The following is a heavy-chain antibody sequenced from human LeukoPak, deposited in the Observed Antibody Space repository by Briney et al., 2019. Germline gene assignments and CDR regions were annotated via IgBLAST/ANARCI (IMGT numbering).Heavy chain of an antibody. CDR1: GFTVSSNY. CDR2: IYSGGST. D-gene: IGHD2-15*01. V-gene: IGHV3-53*01. J-gene: IGHJ4*02. CDR3: ARVHVDIVATPDVRSKVVVAATIDY. Sequence: GGSLRLSCAASGFTVSSNYMSWVRQARGRGLEWVSVIYSGGSTYYADSVKGRFTISRDNSKNTLYLQMNSLRAEDTDVYYCARVHVDIVATPDVRSKVVVAATIDYWGQGTLVTVSS.